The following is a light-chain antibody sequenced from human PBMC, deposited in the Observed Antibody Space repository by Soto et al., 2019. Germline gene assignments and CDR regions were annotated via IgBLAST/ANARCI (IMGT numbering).Light chain of an antibody. V-gene: IGLV3-21*02. Sequence: SYELTQPPSVSVAPGQTARITCGGNNIGSKSVHWYQQKPGQAPVLVVYDDSDRPSGIPERFSGSNSGNTATLTISRVEAGDEDDYYCQVWDSSSDHRGVFGTGTKLTVL. J-gene: IGLJ1*01. CDR1: NIGSKS. CDR2: DDS. CDR3: QVWDSSSDHRGV.